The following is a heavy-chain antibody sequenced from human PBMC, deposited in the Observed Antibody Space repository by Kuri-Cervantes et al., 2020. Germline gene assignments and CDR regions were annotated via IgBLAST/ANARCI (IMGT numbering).Heavy chain of an antibody. D-gene: IGHD3-10*01. CDR2: ISYDGSNK. J-gene: IGHJ6*02. CDR3: AKDFSSGYYYYGMDV. Sequence: LSLTCAASGFTFSSHGMHWVRQAPGKGLEWVAVISYDGSNKYYADSVKGRFTISRDNSKNTLYLQMNSLRAEDTAVYYCAKDFSSGYYYYGMDVWGQGTTVTVSS. CDR1: GFTFSSHG. V-gene: IGHV3-30*18.